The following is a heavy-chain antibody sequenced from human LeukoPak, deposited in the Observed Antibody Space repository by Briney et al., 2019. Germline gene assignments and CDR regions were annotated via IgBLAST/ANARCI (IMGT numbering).Heavy chain of an antibody. J-gene: IGHJ3*02. CDR3: ARAFDI. CDR2: ISYDGSNK. Sequence: GRSLRLSCAASGFTFSSYGMHWVRQAPGKGLEWVAVISYDGSNKYYADSVKGRFTISRDNSKNTLYLQMNSLRAEDTAVYYCARAFDIWGQGTMVTVSS. CDR1: GFTFSSYG. V-gene: IGHV3-30*03.